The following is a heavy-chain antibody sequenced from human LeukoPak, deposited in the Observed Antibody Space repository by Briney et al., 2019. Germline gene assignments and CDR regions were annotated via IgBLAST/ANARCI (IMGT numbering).Heavy chain of an antibody. D-gene: IGHD3-22*01. Sequence: GGSLRLSYAASGFIFRRYSMLWVPGAPGKALECGSYISSHSSYIYYADSVKGRFTISRDNAKTSLYLQMNSLRAEDTAVYYCARDYNRRAAYYDSSGLPLGYWGQGTLVTVSP. CDR3: ARDYNRRAAYYDSSGLPLGY. CDR2: ISSHSSYI. J-gene: IGHJ4*02. V-gene: IGHV3-21*01. CDR1: GFIFRRYS.